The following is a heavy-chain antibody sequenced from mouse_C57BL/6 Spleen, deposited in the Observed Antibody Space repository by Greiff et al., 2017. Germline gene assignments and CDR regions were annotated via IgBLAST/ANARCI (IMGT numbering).Heavy chain of an antibody. V-gene: IGHV1-26*01. Sequence: VQLQQSGPELVKPGASVKISCKASGYTFTDYYMNWVKQSHGKSLEWIGDINPNNGGTSYNQKFKGKATLTVDKSSSTAYMELRSLTSEDSAVYYCASGTGWYFDVWGTGTTVTVSS. CDR2: INPNNGGT. CDR3: ASGTGWYFDV. CDR1: GYTFTDYY. D-gene: IGHD4-1*01. J-gene: IGHJ1*03.